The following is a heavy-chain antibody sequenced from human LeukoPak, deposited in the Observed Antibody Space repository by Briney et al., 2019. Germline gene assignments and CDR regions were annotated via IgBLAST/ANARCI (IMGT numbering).Heavy chain of an antibody. Sequence: GASVKVSCKASGGTFSSYAISWVRQAPGQGLEWMGGIIPILGTANYAQKFQGRVTITADESTSTAYMELSSLRSEDTAVYYCAREGSDFWSGSHTFDYWGQGTLVTVSS. CDR3: AREGSDFWSGSHTFDY. CDR1: GGTFSSYA. CDR2: IIPILGTA. V-gene: IGHV1-69*13. D-gene: IGHD3-3*01. J-gene: IGHJ4*02.